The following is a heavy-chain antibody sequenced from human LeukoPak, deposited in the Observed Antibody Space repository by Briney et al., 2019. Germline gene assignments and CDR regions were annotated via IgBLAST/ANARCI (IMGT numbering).Heavy chain of an antibody. J-gene: IGHJ5*02. CDR2: IYTSGST. V-gene: IGHV4-4*09. CDR3: ARQGITIFGVSFDP. D-gene: IGHD3-3*01. Sequence: SETLSLTCTVSGGSISSYYWSWIRQPPGKGLEWIGYIYTSGSTNYNPSLKSRVTISVDTSKNQFSLKLSSVTAADTAVYYCARQGITIFGVSFDPWGQGTLVTVSS. CDR1: GGSISSYY.